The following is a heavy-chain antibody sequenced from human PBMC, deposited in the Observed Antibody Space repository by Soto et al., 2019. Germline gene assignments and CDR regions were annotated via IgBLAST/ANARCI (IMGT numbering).Heavy chain of an antibody. J-gene: IGHJ4*02. CDR3: ANREYSGQIDY. CDR2: ISSSSSYI. D-gene: IGHD5-12*01. V-gene: IGHV3-21*01. CDR1: GFTFSSYS. Sequence: EVQLVESGGGLVKPGGSLRLSCAASGFTFSSYSMNWVRQAPGKGLEWVSSISSSSSYIYYADSVKGRFTISRANAKNSLYLQMNSLSAEDTAVYYCANREYSGQIDYWGQGTLVTVSS.